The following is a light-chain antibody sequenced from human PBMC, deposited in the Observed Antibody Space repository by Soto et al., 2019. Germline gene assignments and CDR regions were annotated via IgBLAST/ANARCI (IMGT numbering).Light chain of an antibody. J-gene: IGLJ3*02. Sequence: QSVLTQPPSASGTPGQRVTISCSGSSSNIGSNYVYWYQQLPGTAPKRLSYRNNQRPSGVPDRFSGSKSGTSASLAISGLRSEDEADYYCAAWDDSLSALFGGGTKLTVL. CDR1: SSNIGSNY. CDR3: AAWDDSLSAL. V-gene: IGLV1-47*01. CDR2: RNN.